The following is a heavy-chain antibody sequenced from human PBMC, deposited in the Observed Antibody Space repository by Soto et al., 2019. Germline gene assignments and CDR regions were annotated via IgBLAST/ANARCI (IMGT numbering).Heavy chain of an antibody. J-gene: IGHJ3*02. CDR2: IYWDDDK. V-gene: IGHV2-5*02. D-gene: IGHD2-2*01. Sequence: QITLKESGPTLVKPTQTLTLTCTFSGFSLSTSGVGVGWIRQPPGKALEWLALIYWDDDKRYSPSLKSRLTITTDNSKNQVVLTMTNMDPVDTATYYCAHRRSSRDIVVVPAAMRGVDAFDIWGQGTMVTVSS. CDR1: GFSLSTSGVG. CDR3: AHRRSSRDIVVVPAAMRGVDAFDI.